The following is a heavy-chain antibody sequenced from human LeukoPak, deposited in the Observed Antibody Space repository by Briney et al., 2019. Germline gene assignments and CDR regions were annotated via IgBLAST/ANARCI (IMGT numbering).Heavy chain of an antibody. Sequence: SETLSLTCTVSGGSVSSGSYYWSRIRQPPGKGLEWIGYIYYSGSTNYNPSLKSRVTISVDMSKNQFSLKLSSVTAADTAVYYCAREKLLWFGELLNWFDPWGQGTLVTVSS. J-gene: IGHJ5*02. CDR2: IYYSGST. D-gene: IGHD3-10*01. V-gene: IGHV4-61*01. CDR1: GGSVSSGSYY. CDR3: AREKLLWFGELLNWFDP.